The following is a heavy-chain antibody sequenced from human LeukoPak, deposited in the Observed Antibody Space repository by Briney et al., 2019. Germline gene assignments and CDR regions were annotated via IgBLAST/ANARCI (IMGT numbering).Heavy chain of an antibody. V-gene: IGHV1-2*02. CDR2: INPNSGGT. J-gene: IGHJ4*02. Sequence: ASVKVSCKASGYTFTGYYMHWVRQAPGQGLEWMGWINPNSGGTNYAQKFQGRVTMTRDTSISTAYTELSRLRSDDTAVYYCARANLYYYDSSGPPGYWGQGTLVTVSS. D-gene: IGHD3-22*01. CDR3: ARANLYYYDSSGPPGY. CDR1: GYTFTGYY.